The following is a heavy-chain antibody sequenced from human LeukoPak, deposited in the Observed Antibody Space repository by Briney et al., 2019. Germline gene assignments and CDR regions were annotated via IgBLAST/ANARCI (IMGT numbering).Heavy chain of an antibody. J-gene: IGHJ3*02. Sequence: GASVKVSCKASGYTFTGYYMHWVRQAPGQGLEWMGWINPNSGGTNYAQKFQGRVTMTRDTSISTAYMELSRLRSDDTAVYYCARGANYDFWSGSYYTGAFDIWGQGTMVTVSS. CDR2: INPNSGGT. D-gene: IGHD3-3*01. CDR1: GYTFTGYY. V-gene: IGHV1-2*02. CDR3: ARGANYDFWSGSYYTGAFDI.